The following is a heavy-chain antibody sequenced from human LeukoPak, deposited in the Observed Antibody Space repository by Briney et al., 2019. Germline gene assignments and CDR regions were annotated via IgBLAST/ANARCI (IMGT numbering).Heavy chain of an antibody. J-gene: IGHJ4*02. D-gene: IGHD4-17*01. Sequence: GGSLRLSCAASGFTFSSYGMHWIRQAPGKGLEWVAVISYDGSNKYYADSVKGRFTISRDNSKNTLYLQMNSLRAEDTAVYYCATETTVTSDYWGQGTLVTVSS. CDR3: ATETTVTSDY. CDR1: GFTFSSYG. CDR2: ISYDGSNK. V-gene: IGHV3-30*03.